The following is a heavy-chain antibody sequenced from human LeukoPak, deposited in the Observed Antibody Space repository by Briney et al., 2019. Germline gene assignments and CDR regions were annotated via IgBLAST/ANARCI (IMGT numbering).Heavy chain of an antibody. CDR3: TRDVPRSAGYPDN. Sequence: SETLSLTCTVSGGSISSYYWSWIRQPPGKGLEWIGYIYYSGSTNYTPSLKSRVTISVDTSKNQFSLKLSSVTAADTAVYYCTRDVPRSAGYPDNWGQGTLVTVSS. CDR2: IYYSGST. CDR1: GGSISSYY. V-gene: IGHV4-59*12. J-gene: IGHJ4*02. D-gene: IGHD2-15*01.